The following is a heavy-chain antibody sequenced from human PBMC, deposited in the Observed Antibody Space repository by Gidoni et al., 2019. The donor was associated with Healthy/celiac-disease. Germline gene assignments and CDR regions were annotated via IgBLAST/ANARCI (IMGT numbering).Heavy chain of an antibody. D-gene: IGHD6-13*01. Sequence: QLQLQESGPGLLKPSEPLSLPCSFSGGSISRRDYYWVWVRQPPGKGLEWIWTIYYRGDTYYNPSLKSRVSRSVETSKNQFSLWLTSVTAADTAMYYCARDVRYSSSWSHFDYWGQGILVTVSS. V-gene: IGHV4-39*07. CDR3: ARDVRYSSSWSHFDY. J-gene: IGHJ4*02. CDR1: GGSISRRDYY. CDR2: IYYRGDT.